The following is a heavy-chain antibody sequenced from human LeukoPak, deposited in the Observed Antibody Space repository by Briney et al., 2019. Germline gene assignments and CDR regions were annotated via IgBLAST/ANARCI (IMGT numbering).Heavy chain of an antibody. CDR3: ARDRYFDWLPNNNWFDP. V-gene: IGHV4-4*07. CDR2: IYNSGST. CDR1: GGSISSYY. D-gene: IGHD3-9*01. J-gene: IGHJ5*02. Sequence: PSETLSLTCTVSGGSISSYYWSWIRQPPGKGLEWIGRIYNSGSTNYDPSLKSRVTMSVDTSKNQFSLKLSSVTAADTAVYYCARDRYFDWLPNNNWFDPWGQGTLVTVSS.